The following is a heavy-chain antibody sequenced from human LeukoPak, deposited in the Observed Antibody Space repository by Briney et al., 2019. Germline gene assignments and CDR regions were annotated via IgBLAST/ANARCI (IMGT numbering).Heavy chain of an antibody. CDR2: INQDGSEK. Sequence: GGSLRLSCVASGFTFSNYWMMWVRQAPGKGLEWVANINQDGSEKYYVDSVKGRFTISRDNAKNSLFLQMNNPRAEDTAVYYCGTKSYWGQGTLVTVSS. CDR1: GFTFSNYW. V-gene: IGHV3-7*01. CDR3: GTKSY. J-gene: IGHJ4*02.